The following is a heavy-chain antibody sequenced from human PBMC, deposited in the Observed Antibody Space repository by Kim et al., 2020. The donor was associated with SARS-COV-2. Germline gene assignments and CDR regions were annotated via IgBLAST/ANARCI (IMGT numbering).Heavy chain of an antibody. Sequence: GGSLRLSCAASGFTFSSYAMSWVRQAPGKGLEWVSAISGSGGSTYYADSVKGRFTISRDNSKNTLYLQMNSLRAEDTAVYYCATAARGVVVVAALQKMDVWGKGTTVTVSS. CDR3: ATAARGVVVVAALQKMDV. CDR2: ISGSGGST. J-gene: IGHJ6*04. V-gene: IGHV3-23*01. CDR1: GFTFSSYA. D-gene: IGHD2-15*01.